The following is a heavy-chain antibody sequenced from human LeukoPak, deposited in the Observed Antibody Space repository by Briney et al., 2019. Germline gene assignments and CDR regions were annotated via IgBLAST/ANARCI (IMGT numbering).Heavy chain of an antibody. D-gene: IGHD2-15*01. J-gene: IGHJ4*02. V-gene: IGHV3-74*01. CDR3: ARVRLHCSGGSCYDY. CDR1: GFSFSTYW. Sequence: QPGGSLRLSCAASGFSFSTYWMHWVRQAPGKGLVWVSRISSDGSSTTYADSVQGRFTISRDNAKNTLYLQMNSLRAEDTAVYYCARVRLHCSGGSCYDYWGQGTLVTVSS. CDR2: ISSDGSST.